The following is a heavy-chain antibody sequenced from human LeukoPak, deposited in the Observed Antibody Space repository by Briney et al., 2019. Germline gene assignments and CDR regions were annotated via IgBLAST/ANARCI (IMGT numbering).Heavy chain of an antibody. CDR3: ARDSSGYFDY. CDR1: GGSISSHH. V-gene: IGHV4-59*11. Sequence: KSSETLSLTCTVSGGSISSHHWSWIRQPPGKGLEWIGYSGGTYYNPSLRSRVTISVDTSKNQFSLKLSSVTAADTAVYYCARDSSGYFDYWGQGTLVTVSS. CDR2: SGGT. D-gene: IGHD3-22*01. J-gene: IGHJ4*02.